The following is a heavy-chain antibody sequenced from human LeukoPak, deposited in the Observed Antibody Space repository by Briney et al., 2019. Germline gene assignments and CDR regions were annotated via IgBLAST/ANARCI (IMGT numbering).Heavy chain of an antibody. V-gene: IGHV3-15*01. D-gene: IGHD3-16*01. CDR3: TTAWGYYYYGMDV. Sequence: GGSLRLSCVASGFTFSNAWMSWVRQAPGQGLEWVGRVKSKTDGETTDYAAPVKGRFTISRDDSKNTLYLQMNSLKTEDTAVYYCTTAWGYYYYGMDVWGQGTTVTVSS. J-gene: IGHJ6*02. CDR1: GFTFSNAW. CDR2: VKSKTDGETT.